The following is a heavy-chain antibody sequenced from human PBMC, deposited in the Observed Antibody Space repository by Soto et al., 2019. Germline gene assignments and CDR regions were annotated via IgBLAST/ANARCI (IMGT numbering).Heavy chain of an antibody. CDR2: MSYDGSNT. CDR3: ARSLSSGWSFFDY. V-gene: IGHV3-30-3*01. CDR1: GFTFRSYA. D-gene: IGHD6-19*01. J-gene: IGHJ4*02. Sequence: LRLSCAASGFTFRSYAMSWVRQAPGKGLEWVAVMSYDGSNTYFADSVKGRFTISRDNSKKTLSLQMNSLRTEDTAVYYCARSLSSGWSFFDYWGQGTLVTVSS.